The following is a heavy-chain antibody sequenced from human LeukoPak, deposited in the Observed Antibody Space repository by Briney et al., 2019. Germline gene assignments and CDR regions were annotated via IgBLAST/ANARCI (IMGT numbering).Heavy chain of an antibody. Sequence: SETLSLTCTVSGGSISSYYWSWIRQPPGKGLEWIGYIYYSGSTNYNPSLKSRVTISVDTSKNQFSLKLSSVTAADTAVYYCARELNFWSGYHYWFDPWGQGTLVTVSS. J-gene: IGHJ5*02. CDR3: ARELNFWSGYHYWFDP. CDR1: GGSISSYY. D-gene: IGHD3-3*01. V-gene: IGHV4-59*01. CDR2: IYYSGST.